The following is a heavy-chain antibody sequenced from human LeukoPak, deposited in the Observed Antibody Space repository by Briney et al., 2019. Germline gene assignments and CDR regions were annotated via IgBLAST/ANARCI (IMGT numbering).Heavy chain of an antibody. Sequence: PSETLSLTCAVYGGSFGGYYWSWIRQPPGKGLEWIGEINHSGSTNYNPSLKSRVTISVDTSKNQFSLKLSSVTAADTAVYYCAREVYYFDYWGQGTLVTVSS. CDR2: INHSGST. V-gene: IGHV4-34*01. CDR1: GGSFGGYY. CDR3: AREVYYFDY. J-gene: IGHJ4*02.